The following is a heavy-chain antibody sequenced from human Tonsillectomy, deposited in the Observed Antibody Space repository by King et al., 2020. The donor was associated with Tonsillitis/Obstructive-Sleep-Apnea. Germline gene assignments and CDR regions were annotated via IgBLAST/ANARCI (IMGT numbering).Heavy chain of an antibody. V-gene: IGHV3-30*04. Sequence: VQLVESGGGVVQPGRSLRLSCAASKFTFRSYAMHWVRQAPGKGLEWVAVISYDGSNKYYADSVKGRFTISRDNSKNTLYLQMNSLRADDTAVYYCASPHYYYYGSGSYSTVDYWGQGTLVTVSS. D-gene: IGHD3-10*01. CDR2: ISYDGSNK. J-gene: IGHJ4*02. CDR3: ASPHYYYYGSGSYSTVDY. CDR1: KFTFRSYA.